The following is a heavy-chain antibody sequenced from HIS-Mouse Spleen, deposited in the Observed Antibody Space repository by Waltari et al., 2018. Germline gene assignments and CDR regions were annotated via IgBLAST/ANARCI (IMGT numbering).Heavy chain of an antibody. CDR1: GAPISTSRYY. CDR3: AREIPYSSSWYDWYFDL. CDR2: IYYSGST. V-gene: IGHV4-39*07. Sequence: HLHLQESGPGLVKPSEPLSLTCPVSGAPISTSRYYWGWIRQPPGKGLEWIGSIYYSGSTYYNPSLKSRVTISVDTSKNQFSLKLSSVTAADTAVYYCAREIPYSSSWYDWYFDLWGRGTLVTVSS. D-gene: IGHD6-13*01. J-gene: IGHJ2*01.